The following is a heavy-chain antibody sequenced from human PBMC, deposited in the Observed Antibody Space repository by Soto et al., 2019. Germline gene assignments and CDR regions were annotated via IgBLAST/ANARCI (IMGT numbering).Heavy chain of an antibody. J-gene: IGHJ4*02. Sequence: SETLSLTCTVSGHSLSSGGYYWSWIRQHPGKGLEWVGYIYFTGTTLYNPSLKSRLAISVDTSKNQFSLKLTSVTAADTAAYYCARDWGSSGWPNWGQGVLVTVSS. CDR3: ARDWGSSGWPN. CDR2: IYFTGTT. V-gene: IGHV4-31*03. D-gene: IGHD6-19*01. CDR1: GHSLSSGGYY.